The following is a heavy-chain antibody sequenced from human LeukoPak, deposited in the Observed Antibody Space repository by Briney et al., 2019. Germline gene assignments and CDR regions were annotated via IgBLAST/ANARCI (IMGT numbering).Heavy chain of an antibody. CDR3: ARDLDYGDYTSNESFDY. J-gene: IGHJ4*02. D-gene: IGHD4-17*01. CDR1: GGTLSSYA. Sequence: GASVKVSCKACGGTLSSYAINWVRQAPGQGLEWMGWISAYNGNTNYAQKLQGKVTMTADTSTSTAYMELRSLRSNDTAVYYCARDLDYGDYTSNESFDYWGQGTLVTVSS. V-gene: IGHV1-18*01. CDR2: ISAYNGNT.